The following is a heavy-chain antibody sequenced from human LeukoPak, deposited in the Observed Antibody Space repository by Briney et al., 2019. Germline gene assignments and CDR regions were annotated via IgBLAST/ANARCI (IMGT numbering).Heavy chain of an antibody. CDR3: ARSHDHLWGNYPDY. V-gene: IGHV4/OR15-8*01. D-gene: IGHD3-16*02. Sequence: PSETLSLTCGVCGGSMECTNWWNWARPPPGKGLEWIGEIHHDGRINYNPSLKSRVTISVDKSKNQFSLGLNSVTAADTAMYYCARSHDHLWGNYPDYWGQGTLVTVSS. J-gene: IGHJ4*02. CDR1: GGSMECTNW. CDR2: IHHDGRI.